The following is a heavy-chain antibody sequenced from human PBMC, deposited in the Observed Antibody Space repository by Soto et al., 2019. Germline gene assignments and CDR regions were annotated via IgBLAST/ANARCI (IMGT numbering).Heavy chain of an antibody. D-gene: IGHD2-2*01. V-gene: IGHV3-73*01. J-gene: IGHJ3*01. CDR2: IRSKANSYAT. CDR3: TRDDFVFVPEANDAFDV. CDR1: GFTFRDSS. Sequence: EVQLVESGGGLVQPGGSLKLSCAASGFTFRDSSIHWVRQASGKGLEWVGRIRSKANSYATAYAASVKGRFTISRDDSKNTAYLQMNSLKTEDTAIYYCTRDDFVFVPEANDAFDVWGQGTMVIVSS.